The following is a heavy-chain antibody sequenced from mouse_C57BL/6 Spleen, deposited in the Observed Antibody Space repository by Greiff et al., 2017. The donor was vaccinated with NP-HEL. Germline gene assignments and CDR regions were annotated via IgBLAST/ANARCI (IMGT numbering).Heavy chain of an antibody. CDR2: INPSNGGT. J-gene: IGHJ1*03. V-gene: IGHV1-53*01. D-gene: IGHD2-5*01. Sequence: QVQLQQPGTELVKPGASVKLSCKASGYTFTSYWMHWVKQRPGQGLEWIGNINPSNGGTNYNEKFKSKATLTVDKSSSTAYMQLSSLTSEDSAVYYCAGGLYSNYERYFDVWGTGTTVTVSS. CDR1: GYTFTSYW. CDR3: AGGLYSNYERYFDV.